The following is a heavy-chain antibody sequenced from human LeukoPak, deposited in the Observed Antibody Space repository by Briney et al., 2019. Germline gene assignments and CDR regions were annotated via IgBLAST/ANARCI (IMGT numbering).Heavy chain of an antibody. D-gene: IGHD3-22*01. J-gene: IGHJ6*03. Sequence: SETLSLTCTVSGGSINIISYYWGWIRQPPGKGLEWIGSIYYSGSTYYNPSLKSRVTISVDTSKNQFSLKLSSVTAADTAVYYCARGPGDYYDSSGSPFHYYYMDVWGKGTTVTISS. CDR2: IYYSGST. V-gene: IGHV4-39*07. CDR3: ARGPGDYYDSSGSPFHYYYMDV. CDR1: GGSINIISYY.